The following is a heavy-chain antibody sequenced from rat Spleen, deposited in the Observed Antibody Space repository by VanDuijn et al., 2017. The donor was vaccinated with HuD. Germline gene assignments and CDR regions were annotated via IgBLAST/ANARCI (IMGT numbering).Heavy chain of an antibody. CDR3: ARTLDY. CDR1: GFSLTSYN. V-gene: IGHV2-45*01. Sequence: QVQLMESGPGLVQPSETLSLTCTVSGFSLTSYNVHWVRQPPGKGLEWMGVMWGGGNTDYNSALKSRLSISRDTSKSQILLKMASLQIEDTAMYFCARTLDYWGQGVMVTVSS. CDR2: MWGGGNT. J-gene: IGHJ2*01.